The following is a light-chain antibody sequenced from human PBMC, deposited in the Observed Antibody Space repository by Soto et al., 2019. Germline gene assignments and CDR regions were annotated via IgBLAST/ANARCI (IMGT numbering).Light chain of an antibody. J-gene: IGKJ2*01. CDR3: HQRSNWPRT. CDR2: DAS. V-gene: IGKV3-11*01. CDR1: QSVSSY. Sequence: EIVLTQSPATLSLSPGERATLSCRASQSVSSYLAWYQQQPGQAPRLLLYDASNRATGIPARFSGSGSGTDFTLTISSLEPEDFAVYYCHQRSNWPRTFGQGTKLEIK.